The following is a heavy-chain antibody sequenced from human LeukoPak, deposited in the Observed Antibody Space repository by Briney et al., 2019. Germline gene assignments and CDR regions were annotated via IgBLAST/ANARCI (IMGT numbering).Heavy chain of an antibody. CDR2: IKEDGTET. J-gene: IGHJ4*02. CDR1: GFMFSSNW. V-gene: IGHV3-7*03. Sequence: GGSLRLSCAASGFMFSSNWMSWVRLAPGKGLEWVANIKEDGTETYYVDSVKGRFTISRENAKNSLYLQMNSLRAEDTAVYYCARGMSLFDYWGQGTLVTVSS. CDR3: ARGMSLFDY.